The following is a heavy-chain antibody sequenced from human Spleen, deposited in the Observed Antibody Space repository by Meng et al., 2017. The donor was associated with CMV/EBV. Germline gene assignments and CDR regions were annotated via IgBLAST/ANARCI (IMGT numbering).Heavy chain of an antibody. J-gene: IGHJ6*02. Sequence: GESLKISCAASGFTFSSYGMHWVRQAPGKGLECVSSIDGRGHRTYYVDSVKGRFTISRDNSKNMLYLQMSSLRAEDTAVYHCAKVDKYYATDVWGQGTSVTVSS. CDR3: AKVDKYYATDV. CDR1: GFTFSSYG. D-gene: IGHD3-9*01. CDR2: IDGRGHRT. V-gene: IGHV3-NL1*01.